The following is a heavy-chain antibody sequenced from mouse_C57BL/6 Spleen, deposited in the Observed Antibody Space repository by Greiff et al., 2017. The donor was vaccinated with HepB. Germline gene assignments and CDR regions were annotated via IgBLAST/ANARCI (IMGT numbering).Heavy chain of an antibody. CDR3: VRAPAITTVVEDWYFDV. CDR1: GFTFNTYA. CDR2: IRSKSSNYAT. V-gene: IGHV10-3*01. D-gene: IGHD1-1*01. J-gene: IGHJ1*03. Sequence: EVQGVESGGGLVQPKGSLKLSCAASGFTFNTYAMHWVRQAPGKGLEWVARIRSKSSNYATYYADSVKDRFTISRDDSQSMLYLQMNNLKTEDTAMYYCVRAPAITTVVEDWYFDVWGTGTTVTVSS.